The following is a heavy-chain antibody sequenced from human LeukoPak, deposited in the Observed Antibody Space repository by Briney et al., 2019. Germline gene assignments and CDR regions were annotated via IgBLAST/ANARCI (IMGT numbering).Heavy chain of an antibody. Sequence: GGSLRLSCEASGFTFSDYDMHWVRQTTGGGLEWVSVIGKRGDTYYPGSMKGRFTISRENARNSLYLQMNSLRVEDTAVYYCARDLCDSTICDRYFEVWGRGTLVTVSS. CDR1: GFTFSDYD. CDR2: IGKRGDT. J-gene: IGHJ2*01. CDR3: ARDLCDSTICDRYFEV. V-gene: IGHV3-13*04. D-gene: IGHD2-2*01.